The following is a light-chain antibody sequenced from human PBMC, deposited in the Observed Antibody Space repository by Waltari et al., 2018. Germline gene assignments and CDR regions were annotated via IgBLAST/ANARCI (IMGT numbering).Light chain of an antibody. Sequence: SYELTQPPSVSVSPGQTARNTCPGDDLPKKYAYWYQQKPGQAPVVVIYEDTKRPSGIPERFSGSSSGTMATFTISGAQVEDEADYYCYSTDSSGNHRVFGRGTKLTVL. CDR2: EDT. CDR1: DLPKKY. V-gene: IGLV3-10*01. CDR3: YSTDSSGNHRV. J-gene: IGLJ3*02.